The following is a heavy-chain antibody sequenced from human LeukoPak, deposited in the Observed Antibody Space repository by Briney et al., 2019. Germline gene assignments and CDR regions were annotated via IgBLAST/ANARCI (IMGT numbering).Heavy chain of an antibody. D-gene: IGHD3-9*01. J-gene: IGHJ5*02. V-gene: IGHV4-30-4*08. CDR2: IYYSGST. CDR3: ARDRLDWISGWFDP. CDR1: HGSFSSGDYY. Sequence: PSQTLSLTCTVSHGSFSSGDYYWSWIRQPPGKGLEWIGYIYYSGSTYYNPSLKSRITISVDTSKNQFSLKLSSVTAADTAVYYCARDRLDWISGWFDPWGQGTLVTVSS.